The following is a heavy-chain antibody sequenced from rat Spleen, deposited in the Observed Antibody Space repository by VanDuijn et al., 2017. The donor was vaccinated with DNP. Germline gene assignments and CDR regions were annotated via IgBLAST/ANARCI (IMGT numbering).Heavy chain of an antibody. J-gene: IGHJ3*01. CDR2: IKGDSTII. D-gene: IGHD5-1*01. V-gene: IGHV4-2*01. Sequence: EVKLVESGGGLVQPGRSLKLSCAASGFNLNDYWMGWVRQAPGMGLEWIGEIKGDSTIINHNPSLKDRFTISRDNVQNSLYLQMNNLGSEDAAIYYCVTRGTGSDNWFAYWGQGTLVTVSS. CDR1: GFNLNDYW. CDR3: VTRGTGSDNWFAY.